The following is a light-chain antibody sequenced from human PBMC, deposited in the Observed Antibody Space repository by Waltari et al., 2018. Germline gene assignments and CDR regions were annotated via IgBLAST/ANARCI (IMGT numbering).Light chain of an antibody. Sequence: SSELTQDPAVSVALGQTVRITCQGDSPRSYYASRYQQKPGQAPLLVMYGKNNRPSGIPDRVSGSSSGDTASLTITGAQAEDEADYYCNSRDSSGNYVVFGGGTKLTVL. CDR3: NSRDSSGNYVV. CDR1: SPRSYY. J-gene: IGLJ2*01. V-gene: IGLV3-19*01. CDR2: GKN.